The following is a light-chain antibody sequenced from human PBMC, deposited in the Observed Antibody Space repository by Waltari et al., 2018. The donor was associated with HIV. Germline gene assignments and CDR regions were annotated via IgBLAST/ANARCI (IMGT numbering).Light chain of an antibody. CDR2: EVS. Sequence: QSALTQPASVSGSPGQSITISCIGTSSDVGDYNYVSWYQQHPGKAPKVMIYEVSNRPSWISYRFSGSKSGNTASLTISGLQAEDEADYYCSSYTSRAVSTYVFGTGTKVTVL. CDR1: SSDVGDYNY. CDR3: SSYTSRAVSTYV. V-gene: IGLV2-14*01. J-gene: IGLJ1*01.